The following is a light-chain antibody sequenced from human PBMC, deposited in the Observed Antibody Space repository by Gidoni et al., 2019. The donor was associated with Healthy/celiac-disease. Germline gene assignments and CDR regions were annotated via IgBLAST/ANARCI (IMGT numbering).Light chain of an antibody. Sequence: DIQMTQSPSSLSASVGDRVTITCRASQSISSYLNWYQQKPWKAPKLLIYAASSLQSGVPSRFSGSASGTDFTLTISSLQPEDFATYYCQQSYSTPPTFXPXTKVDIK. CDR2: AAS. CDR1: QSISSY. V-gene: IGKV1-39*01. J-gene: IGKJ3*01. CDR3: QQSYSTPPT.